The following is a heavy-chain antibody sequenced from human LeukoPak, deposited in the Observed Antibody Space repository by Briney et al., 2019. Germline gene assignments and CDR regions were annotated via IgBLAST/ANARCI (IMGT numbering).Heavy chain of an antibody. CDR1: GYTFTSYG. J-gene: IGHJ4*02. V-gene: IGHV1-2*02. CDR3: ARVWEYYGFWSGYPHFDY. CDR2: INPNSGGT. Sequence: ASVEVSCKASGYTFTSYGISWVRQAPGQGLEWMGWINPNSGGTNYAQKFQGRVTMTRDTSISTAYMELSRLRSDDTAVYYCARVWEYYGFWSGYPHFDYWGQGTLVTVSS. D-gene: IGHD3-3*01.